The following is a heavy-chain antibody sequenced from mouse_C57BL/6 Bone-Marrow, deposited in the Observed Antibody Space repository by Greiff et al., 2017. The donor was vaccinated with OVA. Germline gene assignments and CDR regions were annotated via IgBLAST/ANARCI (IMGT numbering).Heavy chain of an antibody. Sequence: EVKLQESGPVLVKPGASVKMSCKASGYTFTDYYMNWVKQSPGKSLEWIGVINPYNGGTSYNQKFKGKATLTVDKTSSTAYLELNSLTSEDAAVYYCARDLAWFAYWGQGTLVTVSA. CDR3: ARDLAWFAY. J-gene: IGHJ3*01. CDR1: GYTFTDYY. V-gene: IGHV1-19*01. CDR2: INPYNGGT.